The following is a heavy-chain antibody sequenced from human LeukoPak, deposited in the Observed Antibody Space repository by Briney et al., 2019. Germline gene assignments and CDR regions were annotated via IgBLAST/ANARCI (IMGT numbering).Heavy chain of an antibody. Sequence: GGSLRLSCAASGFTFSSYWMHWVRQAPGKGLVWVSRINSDGSSTSYADSVKGRFTISRDNAKNTLYLQMNSLRAEDTAVHYCARRGASSHFDYWGQGTLVTVSS. V-gene: IGHV3-74*01. D-gene: IGHD1-26*01. J-gene: IGHJ4*02. CDR2: INSDGSST. CDR1: GFTFSSYW. CDR3: ARRGASSHFDY.